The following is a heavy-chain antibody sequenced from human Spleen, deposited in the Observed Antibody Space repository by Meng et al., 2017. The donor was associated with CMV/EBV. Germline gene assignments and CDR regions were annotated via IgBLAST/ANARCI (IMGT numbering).Heavy chain of an antibody. D-gene: IGHD3-16*01. CDR3: ARDGGSTFFDY. J-gene: IGHJ4*01. V-gene: IGHV3-74*01. CDR1: GFTFTKHW. CDR2: INGDATRT. Sequence: GGSLRLSCAASGFTFTKHWIHWVRQAPGKGLEWVSRINGDATRTSYVGSVEGRFTITRDNAKNTVHLQMNSLGVDDTAVYYCARDGGSTFFDYWGQGVLVTVSS.